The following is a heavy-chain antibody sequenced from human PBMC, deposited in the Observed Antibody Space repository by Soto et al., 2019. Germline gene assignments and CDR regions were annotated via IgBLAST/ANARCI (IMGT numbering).Heavy chain of an antibody. J-gene: IGHJ4*02. CDR2: IIPICGTA. CDR1: GGTFSSYA. V-gene: IGHV1-69*01. CDR3: ARDYGSGSYDY. D-gene: IGHD1-26*01. Sequence: QVQLVQSGAEVKKPGSSVKVSCKASGGTFSSYAISWVRQAPGQGLEWMGGIIPICGTANSAQKFQGRVTITADESTSTAYMELSGLRSEDTAVYYCARDYGSGSYDYWGQGTLVTVSS.